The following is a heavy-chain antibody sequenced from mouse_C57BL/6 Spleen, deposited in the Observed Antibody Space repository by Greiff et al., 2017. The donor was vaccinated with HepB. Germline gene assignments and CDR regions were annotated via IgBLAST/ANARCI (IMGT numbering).Heavy chain of an antibody. CDR1: GYTFTDYE. D-gene: IGHD1-1*02. CDR3: TRRDYGGGPFDY. V-gene: IGHV1-15*01. J-gene: IGHJ2*01. Sequence: QVQLQQSGAELVRPGASVTLSCKASGYTFTDYEMHWVKQTPVHGLEWIGAIDPETGGTAYNQKFKGKAILTADKSSSTTYMELRSLTSEDSAVDYCTRRDYGGGPFDYWGQGTTLTVSS. CDR2: IDPETGGT.